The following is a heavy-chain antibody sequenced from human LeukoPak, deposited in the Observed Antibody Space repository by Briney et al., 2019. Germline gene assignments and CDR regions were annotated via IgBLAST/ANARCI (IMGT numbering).Heavy chain of an antibody. CDR2: ISWDGGII. V-gene: IGHV3-43D*03. D-gene: IGHD6-6*01. Sequence: GGSLRLSCAASGFTFDDYAMHWVRQAPGKGLEWVSLISWDGGIIYYADSVKGRFTISRDNSKNTLYLQMNSLRSEDTAVYYCAKDRWGSIASLDSWGQGTLVTVSS. CDR3: AKDRWGSIASLDS. J-gene: IGHJ4*02. CDR1: GFTFDDYA.